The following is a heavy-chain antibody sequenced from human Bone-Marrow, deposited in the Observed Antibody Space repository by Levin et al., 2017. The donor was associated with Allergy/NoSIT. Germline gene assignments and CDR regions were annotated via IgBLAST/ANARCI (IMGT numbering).Heavy chain of an antibody. CDR2: IYPGDSDT. CDR1: GYSFSNYW. D-gene: IGHD3-9*01. CDR3: ARVHILTGDSLGYFDY. Sequence: PGGSLRLSCKASGYSFSNYWIGWVRQMPGKGLEWMGIIYPGDSDTRYSPSFEGQVTISADKSITTAYLQWSSLKASGTAMYYCARVHILTGDSLGYFDYWGQGTPVTVSS. V-gene: IGHV5-51*01. J-gene: IGHJ4*02.